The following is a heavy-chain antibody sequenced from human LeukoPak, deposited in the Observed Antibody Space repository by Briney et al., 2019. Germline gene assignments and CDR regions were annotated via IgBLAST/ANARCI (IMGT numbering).Heavy chain of an antibody. J-gene: IGHJ5*02. CDR2: IYPGDSDT. V-gene: IGHV5-51*01. CDR3: ARSPLYGSGIEWYNWFDP. D-gene: IGHD3-10*01. Sequence: GESLKISCKGSGYSFTSYWIGWVRQMPGKGLEWMGIIYPGDSDTRYSPSFQGQVTISADKSISTAYLQWSSLKASDTAMYYCARSPLYGSGIEWYNWFDPWGQGTLVTVPS. CDR1: GYSFTSYW.